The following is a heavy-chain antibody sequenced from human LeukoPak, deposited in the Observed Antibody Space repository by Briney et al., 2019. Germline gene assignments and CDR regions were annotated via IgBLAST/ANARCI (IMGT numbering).Heavy chain of an antibody. CDR2: IYYSGST. D-gene: IGHD3-22*01. V-gene: IGHV4-59*01. Sequence: SETLSLTWTVSGGSISSYYWSWIRQPPGKGLEWIGYIYYSGSTNYNPSLKSRVTISVDTSKNQFSLKLSSVTAADTAVYYCARGAHYYDTSGYLMPLNYWGQGTLVTVSS. CDR1: GGSISSYY. J-gene: IGHJ4*02. CDR3: ARGAHYYDTSGYLMPLNY.